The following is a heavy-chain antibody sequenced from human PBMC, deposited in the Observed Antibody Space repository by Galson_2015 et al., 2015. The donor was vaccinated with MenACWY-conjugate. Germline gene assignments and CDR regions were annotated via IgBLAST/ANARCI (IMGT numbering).Heavy chain of an antibody. D-gene: IGHD3-16*01. Sequence: QSGAEVKKPGESLKISCKASGYTFTKYAVHWVRQAPGQRLEWMGWIDAGNGRTKYSQNFQGRVTITRDTSASTAYMDLSSLRSEDTAVYFCARGLWEEGPGFPYYFDSWGQGTLVTVSS. V-gene: IGHV1-3*01. J-gene: IGHJ4*02. CDR2: IDAGNGRT. CDR3: ARGLWEEGPGFPYYFDS. CDR1: GYTFTKYA.